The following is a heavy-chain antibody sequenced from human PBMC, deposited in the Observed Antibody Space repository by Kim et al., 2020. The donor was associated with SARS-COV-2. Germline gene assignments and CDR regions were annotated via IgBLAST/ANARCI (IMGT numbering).Heavy chain of an antibody. CDR2: INQDGSDK. CDR1: GFIYTNYW. D-gene: IGHD3-10*01. Sequence: GGYLRLSCGASGFIYTNYWMSWVRQAPGKGLEWVANINQDGSDKNYVDSVKGRFTVSRDNAKNSLYLQMNSLRAEDTAVYYCARDREYYYGSRGTQIAYYSDYWGQGTLVTVSS. V-gene: IGHV3-7*03. CDR3: ARDREYYYGSRGTQIAYYSDY. J-gene: IGHJ4*02.